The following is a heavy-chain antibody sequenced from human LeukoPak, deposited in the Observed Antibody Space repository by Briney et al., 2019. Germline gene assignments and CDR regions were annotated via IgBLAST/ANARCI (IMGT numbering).Heavy chain of an antibody. V-gene: IGHV4-39*01. J-gene: IGHJ4*02. CDR2: IYYSGST. CDR3: ARQKEGDIYYGPAGIFDY. CDR1: GGSISSSSDY. D-gene: IGHD3-22*01. Sequence: SETLSLTCTVSGGSISSSSDYWGWIRQPPGKGLEWIGSIYYSGSTYYNPSLKSRVTISVDTSKNQFSLKLSSVTAADTAVYYCARQKEGDIYYGPAGIFDYWGQGTLVTVSS.